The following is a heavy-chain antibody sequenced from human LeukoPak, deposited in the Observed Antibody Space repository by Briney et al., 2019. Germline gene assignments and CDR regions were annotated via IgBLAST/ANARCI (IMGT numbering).Heavy chain of an antibody. CDR3: ARDKRDWGQRYYFDY. CDR2: IYSGGST. Sequence: PGGSLRLSCAASGFTVSSNYMSWVRQAPGKGLEWVSVIYSGGSTHYADSVKGRFTISRDNSKNTLYLQMNSLRAEDTAVYYCARDKRDWGQRYYFDYWGQGTLVTVSS. CDR1: GFTVSSNY. J-gene: IGHJ4*02. V-gene: IGHV3-53*01. D-gene: IGHD3/OR15-3a*01.